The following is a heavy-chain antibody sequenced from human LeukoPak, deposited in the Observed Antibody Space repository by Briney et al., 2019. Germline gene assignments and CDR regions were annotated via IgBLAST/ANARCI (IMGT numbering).Heavy chain of an antibody. Sequence: GGSLRLSCAASGFTFSNYAMSWVRQAPGKGLEWVSSISGSSGDTYYADSVKGRFSVSRDSSKNTLYLQMNSLRAEDTAVYYCAKDWANCCSSTSCYTGEDYWGQGTLVTVSS. CDR3: AKDWANCCSSTSCYTGEDY. CDR1: GFTFSNYA. J-gene: IGHJ4*02. D-gene: IGHD2-2*02. V-gene: IGHV3-23*01. CDR2: ISGSSGDT.